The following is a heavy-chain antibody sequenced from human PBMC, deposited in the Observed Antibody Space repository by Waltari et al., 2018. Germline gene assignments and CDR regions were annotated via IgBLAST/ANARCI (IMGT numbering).Heavy chain of an antibody. Sequence: QVQLVQYGAEVKKPGSSVRVSCRASGGNFGRYAITWVRQAPGQGLEWMGVTSPCCGSPMYALKVQGRVSITADELTYTVYMELNSLRSDETAIYYCARRKLGEAFDIWGQGTMVIVSS. J-gene: IGHJ3*02. CDR2: TSPCCGSP. CDR3: ARRKLGEAFDI. D-gene: IGHD3-16*01. V-gene: IGHV1-69*12. CDR1: GGNFGRYA.